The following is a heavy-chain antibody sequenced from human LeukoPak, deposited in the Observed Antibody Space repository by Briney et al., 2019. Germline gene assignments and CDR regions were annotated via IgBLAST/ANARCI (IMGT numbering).Heavy chain of an antibody. D-gene: IGHD3-22*01. CDR1: GFTFSSYW. J-gene: IGHJ4*02. V-gene: IGHV3-7*03. CDR3: ARVARYYDSSGLFGAYFDY. Sequence: GGSLKLSCAASGFTFSSYWMSWVRQAPGKGLEWVANIKQDGSEKYYVDSVKGRLTISRDNAKNSLYLQMNSLRAEDTALYYCARVARYYDSSGLFGAYFDYWGQGTLVTVSS. CDR2: IKQDGSEK.